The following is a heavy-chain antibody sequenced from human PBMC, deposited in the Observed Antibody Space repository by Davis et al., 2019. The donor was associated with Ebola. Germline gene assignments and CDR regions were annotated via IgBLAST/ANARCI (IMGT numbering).Heavy chain of an antibody. J-gene: IGHJ6*02. Sequence: APLMVSCNASGYTFTSSGISWVRQHPGKGLEWLGWISAYNGNTNYAQKLQGRVTMTTDTYTSTAYMELRSLRSDDTAVYYCARPPRYTPIYGMDVWGQGTTVTVSS. V-gene: IGHV1-18*01. D-gene: IGHD5-24*01. CDR1: GYTFTSSG. CDR2: ISAYNGNT. CDR3: ARPPRYTPIYGMDV.